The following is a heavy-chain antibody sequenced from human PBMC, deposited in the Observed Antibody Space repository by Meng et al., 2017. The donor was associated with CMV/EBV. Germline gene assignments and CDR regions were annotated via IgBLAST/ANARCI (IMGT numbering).Heavy chain of an antibody. Sequence: LSLTCAASGFTFSGSAMHWVRQASGKGLEWVGRIRSKANSYATAYAASVKGRFTISRDDSKNTAYLQMNSLKTEDTAVYYCTRASFSRYCSSTSCYYGMDVWGQGTTVTV. J-gene: IGHJ6*02. V-gene: IGHV3-73*01. D-gene: IGHD2-2*01. CDR2: IRSKANSYAT. CDR1: GFTFSGSA. CDR3: TRASFSRYCSSTSCYYGMDV.